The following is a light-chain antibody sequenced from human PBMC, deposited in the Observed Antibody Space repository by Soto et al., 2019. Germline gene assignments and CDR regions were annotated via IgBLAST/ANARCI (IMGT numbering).Light chain of an antibody. CDR1: QTVSSKL. J-gene: IGKJ1*01. V-gene: IGKV3-20*01. CDR3: QHYGNSLWT. Sequence: EIVLTQSPGTLSLSPGERATLFCRASQTVSSKLLVWYQQKPGQSPRLLIYAASSRATGIPDRFSGGGSGTDFTLTISRLEPEDFAVYYRQHYGNSLWTFGQGTKV. CDR2: AAS.